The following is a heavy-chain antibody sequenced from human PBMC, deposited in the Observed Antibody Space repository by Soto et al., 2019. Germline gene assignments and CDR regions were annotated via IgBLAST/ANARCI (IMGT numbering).Heavy chain of an antibody. Sequence: QVQLVQSGAEVKKPGASVKVSCKASGYTFNSYDINWVRQATGQGLEWMGWMNPNSGNTGYAQKFQGRVTMTRNTSISTAYMELSSLRSEDTAVYYCARRFLEWSYYYYYGMDVWGQGTTVTVSS. J-gene: IGHJ6*02. CDR3: ARRFLEWSYYYYYGMDV. D-gene: IGHD3-3*01. V-gene: IGHV1-8*01. CDR2: MNPNSGNT. CDR1: GYTFNSYD.